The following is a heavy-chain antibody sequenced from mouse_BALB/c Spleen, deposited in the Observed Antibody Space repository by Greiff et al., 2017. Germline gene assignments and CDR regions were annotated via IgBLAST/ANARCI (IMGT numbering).Heavy chain of an antibody. D-gene: IGHD5-1*01. CDR3: ARGTYLFCYAFDY. Sequence: EVHLVESGAGLVKPGGSLKLSCAASGFTFSSYTMSWVRQTPEKRLEWVANISSGGGNTYYPDSVKGRVTVTRDKAKNNLYLQMSSLRSEDTAFYDCARGTYLFCYAFDYWGQGTSVTVSS. V-gene: IGHV5-9*03. J-gene: IGHJ4*01. CDR1: GFTFSSYT. CDR2: ISSGGGNT.